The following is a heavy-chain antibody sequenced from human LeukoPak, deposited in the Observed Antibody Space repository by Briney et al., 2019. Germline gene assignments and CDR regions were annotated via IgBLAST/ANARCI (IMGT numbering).Heavy chain of an antibody. V-gene: IGHV3-53*01. D-gene: IGHD6-19*01. Sequence: GGSLRLSCAASGFTVSSNYTSWVRQAPGKGLEWVSVIYSGGSTYYADSVKDRFTISRDNSKNTLYLQMNSLRAEDTAVYYRARDRGGWIDYWGRGTLVTVSS. CDR3: ARDRGGWIDY. CDR1: GFTVSSNY. CDR2: IYSGGST. J-gene: IGHJ4*02.